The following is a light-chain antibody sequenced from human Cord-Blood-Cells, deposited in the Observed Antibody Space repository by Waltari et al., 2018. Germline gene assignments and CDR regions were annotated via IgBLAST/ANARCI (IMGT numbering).Light chain of an antibody. CDR2: KAS. V-gene: IGKV1-5*03. J-gene: IGKJ1*01. CDR3: QQYNSYWT. CDR1: QSISSG. Sequence: DIQMTQSPSTLSASVRDRVTITCRASQSISSGLARYQQKPGKAPKLLIYKASSLESGVPSRFSGSGSGTEFTLTISSLQPDDFATYYCQQYNSYWTFGQGTKVEIK.